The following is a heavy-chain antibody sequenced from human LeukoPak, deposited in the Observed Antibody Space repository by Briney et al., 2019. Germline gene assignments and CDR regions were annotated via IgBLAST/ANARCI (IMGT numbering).Heavy chain of an antibody. Sequence: SETLCLTCAASGFSVSSNNNYWVCQRQPQGKELVWFVYIYCSGSTNYNHSLKSRVTISIDASKNQFYLKVYSVTAADTAVYFCARETKQGTAATGHFDYWGQGALITVSS. CDR3: ARETKQGTAATGHFDY. CDR2: IYCSGST. J-gene: IGHJ4*02. CDR1: GFSVSSNNNY. V-gene: IGHV4-61*01. D-gene: IGHD6-13*01.